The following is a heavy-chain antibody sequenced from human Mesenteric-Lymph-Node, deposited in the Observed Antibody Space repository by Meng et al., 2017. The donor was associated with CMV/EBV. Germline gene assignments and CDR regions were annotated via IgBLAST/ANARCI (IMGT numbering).Heavy chain of an antibody. J-gene: IGHJ5*02. CDR3: ARDITSSSRWFDP. D-gene: IGHD6-6*01. Sequence: CNASGYTFTNYFINWVRQAPGEGLEWMGIINPSGGSTNYAQKFQGRVTMTGDTSTSTVYMELGSLNSDDTAVYFCARDITSSSRWFDPWGQGTLVTVSS. CDR1: GYTFTNYF. CDR2: INPSGGST. V-gene: IGHV1-46*01.